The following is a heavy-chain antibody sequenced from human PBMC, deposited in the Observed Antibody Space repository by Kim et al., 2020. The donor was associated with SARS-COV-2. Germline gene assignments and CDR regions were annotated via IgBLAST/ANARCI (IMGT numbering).Heavy chain of an antibody. J-gene: IGHJ4*02. CDR3: ARKIVGSTMPDY. D-gene: IGHD1-26*01. V-gene: IGHV3-48*02. Sequence: YYADSVKGRFTISRDNAKNSLYLQMNSLRDEDTAVYYCARKIVGSTMPDYWGQGTLVTVSS.